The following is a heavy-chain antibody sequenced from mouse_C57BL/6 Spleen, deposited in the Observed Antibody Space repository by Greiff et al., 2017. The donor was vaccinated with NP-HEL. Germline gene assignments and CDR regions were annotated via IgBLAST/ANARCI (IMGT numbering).Heavy chain of an antibody. CDR1: GYTFTSYT. J-gene: IGHJ2*01. Sequence: QVQLKQSGAELARPGASVKMSCKASGYTFTSYTMHWVKQRPGQGLEWIGYINPSSGYTKYNQKFKDKATLTADKSSSTAYMQLSSLTSEDSAVYYCARSTMVEYFDYWGQGTTLTVSS. D-gene: IGHD2-2*01. V-gene: IGHV1-4*01. CDR3: ARSTMVEYFDY. CDR2: INPSSGYT.